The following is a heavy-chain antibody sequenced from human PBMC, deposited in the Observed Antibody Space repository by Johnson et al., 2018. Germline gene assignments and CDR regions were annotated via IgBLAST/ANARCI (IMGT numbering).Heavy chain of an antibody. CDR3: ARDPADGAWGAFDL. V-gene: IGHV3-9*01. CDR2: ISWHTGSR. CDR1: GFTFHNFA. Sequence: VQLVQSGGGLVLPGRSLRLSCAASGFTFHNFAMHWVRQAPGKGLEWVSGISWHTGSRGYADSVKGRFTISRDDAKNSLYLEMNSLRAEDTAVYYCARDPADGAWGAFDLWGQGTMVTVSS. D-gene: IGHD4/OR15-4a*01. J-gene: IGHJ3*01.